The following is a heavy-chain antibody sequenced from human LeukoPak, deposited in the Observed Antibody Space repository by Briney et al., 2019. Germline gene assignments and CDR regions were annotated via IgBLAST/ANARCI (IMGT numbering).Heavy chain of an antibody. Sequence: GGSLRLSCAASGFTFSNYWMHWVRQAPGKGLVWVSRINNDENSTSYADSVRGRFTVSRDNAKNTLYLQMNSLRAEDTAVCYCARGRNWLDYWGQGTLVTVSS. J-gene: IGHJ4*02. CDR3: ARGRNWLDY. V-gene: IGHV3-74*01. CDR2: INNDENST. D-gene: IGHD1-1*01. CDR1: GFTFSNYW.